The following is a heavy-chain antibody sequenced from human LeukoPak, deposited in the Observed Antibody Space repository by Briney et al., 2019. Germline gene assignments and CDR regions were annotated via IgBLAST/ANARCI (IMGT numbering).Heavy chain of an antibody. CDR3: ARKGDYDGYAFDY. CDR2: IYHSGST. J-gene: IGHJ4*02. D-gene: IGHD4-17*01. V-gene: IGHV4-38-2*01. CDR1: GYSISSGYY. Sequence: PSKTLSLTCAVSGYSISSGYYWGWIRQPPGKGLEWIGSIYHSGSTYYNPSLKSRVTISVDTSKNQFSLKLSSVTAADTAVYYCARKGDYDGYAFDYWGQGTLVTVSS.